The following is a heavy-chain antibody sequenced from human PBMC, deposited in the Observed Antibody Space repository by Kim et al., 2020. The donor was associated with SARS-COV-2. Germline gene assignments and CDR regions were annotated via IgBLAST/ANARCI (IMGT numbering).Heavy chain of an antibody. CDR3: ARIVWTVDCTRAFDI. CDR2: ISCDRHMK. Sequence: GGSLRLSCAASGFIFSTYAMHWVRQAPGKGLEWVSFISCDRHMKYDADSVKGRFTISRDNAKNTLYLQMNSLRDEDTAVYYCARIVWTVDCTRAFDIWGQGTMVTVSS. J-gene: IGHJ3*02. V-gene: IGHV3-48*02. D-gene: IGHD2-8*01. CDR1: GFIFSTYA.